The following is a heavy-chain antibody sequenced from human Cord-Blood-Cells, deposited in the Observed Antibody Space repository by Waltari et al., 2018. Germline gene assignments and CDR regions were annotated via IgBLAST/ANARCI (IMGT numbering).Heavy chain of an antibody. CDR2: IIPIFGTA. V-gene: IGHV1-69*01. CDR1: GDPFPGNA. D-gene: IGHD6-13*01. Sequence: QVQLVQSGAGGSKPGSSVTVSCKPSGDPFPGNAFPGVRLAPGQGLEWMGGIIPIFGTANYAQKFQGRVTITADESTSTAYMELSSLRSEDTAVYYCAREPPGIAAGFLDYWGQGTLVTVSS. CDR3: AREPPGIAAGFLDY. J-gene: IGHJ4*02.